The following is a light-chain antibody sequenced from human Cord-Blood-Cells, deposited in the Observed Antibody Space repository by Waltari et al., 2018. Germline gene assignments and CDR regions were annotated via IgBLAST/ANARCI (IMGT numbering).Light chain of an antibody. CDR1: SSDVGGYNY. V-gene: IGLV2-11*01. CDR2: DVS. Sequence: QSALTQPRSVSGSPGQSVTIPCTGTSSDVGGYNYVSWYQQHPGKAPKLMIDDVSKRPSGVPDRFSGSKSGNTASLTISGLQAEDEADYYCCSYAGSYTYVVFGGGTKLTVL. CDR3: CSYAGSYTYVV. J-gene: IGLJ2*01.